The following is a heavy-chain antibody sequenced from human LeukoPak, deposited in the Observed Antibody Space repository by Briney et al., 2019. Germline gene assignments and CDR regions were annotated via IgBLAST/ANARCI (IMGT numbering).Heavy chain of an antibody. CDR3: TREYYYGSGGENNWFDP. CDR1: GFTFGDYA. J-gene: IGHJ5*02. V-gene: IGHV3-49*04. Sequence: PGGSLRLSCTASGFTFGDYAMSWVRQAPGKGLEWVGFIRSKAYGGTTEYAASVKGRLTISRDDSKSIAYLQMNSLKTEDTAVYYCTREYYYGSGGENNWFDPWGQGTLVTVSS. D-gene: IGHD3-10*01. CDR2: IRSKAYGGTT.